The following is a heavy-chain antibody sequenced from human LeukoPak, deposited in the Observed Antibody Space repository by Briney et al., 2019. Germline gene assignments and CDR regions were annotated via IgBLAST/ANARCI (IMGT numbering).Heavy chain of an antibody. D-gene: IGHD6-13*01. V-gene: IGHV4-34*01. J-gene: IGHJ4*02. CDR2: INHSGST. Sequence: SETLSLTCAVYGGSFSGYYWSWIRQPPGKGLEWIGEINHSGSTNYNPSLKSRVTISVDTSKNQFSLKLSSVTAADTAVYYCARGGVAAADLDYWGQGTLVTVSS. CDR1: GGSFSGYY. CDR3: ARGGVAAADLDY.